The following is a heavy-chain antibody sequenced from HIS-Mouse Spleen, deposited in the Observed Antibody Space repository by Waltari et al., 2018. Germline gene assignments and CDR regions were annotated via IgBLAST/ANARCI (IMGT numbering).Heavy chain of an antibody. D-gene: IGHD6-13*01. Sequence: QLQLQESGPGLVKPSETLSLTCTVSGGSISSSSYYWGWIRQPPGKGLGWVGSNRYSGSTYYNPSLKSRVTISVDTAKNQFSLKLSSVTAADTAVYYCAREIPYSSSWYDWYFDLWGRGTLVTVSS. CDR1: GGSISSSSYY. CDR2: NRYSGST. V-gene: IGHV4-39*07. J-gene: IGHJ2*01. CDR3: AREIPYSSSWYDWYFDL.